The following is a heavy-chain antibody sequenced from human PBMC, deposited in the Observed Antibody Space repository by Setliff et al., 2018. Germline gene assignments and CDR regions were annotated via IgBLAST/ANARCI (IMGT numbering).Heavy chain of an antibody. V-gene: IGHV4-31*03. J-gene: IGHJ4*02. Sequence: KTSETLSLTCTVSGGSISSGGYYWSWIRQHPGKGLEWIGYIYYSGSTYYNPSLKSRVSISVDMSKNQFSLKLSSVTAEDTAVYYCAKSYGSGSYRPLFDYWGQGTLVTVSS. CDR3: AKSYGSGSYRPLFDY. CDR1: GGSISSGGYY. CDR2: IYYSGST. D-gene: IGHD3-10*01.